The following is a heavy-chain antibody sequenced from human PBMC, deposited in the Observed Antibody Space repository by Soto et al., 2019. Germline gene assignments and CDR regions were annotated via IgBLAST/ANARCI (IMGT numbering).Heavy chain of an antibody. D-gene: IGHD2-2*01. Sequence: QEQLVQSGAEVKKPGASLKVSCKASGYTFTDYYIHWVRQAPGQGLEWVGWINPDSGGTKLAQWFQGRVTNTSDTSINAAYMELSSLRSDDTPVYYCAIRTGQLAIISEFDGDWFFEVWGRGTLVTVSS. CDR3: AIRTGQLAIISEFDGDWFFEV. CDR1: GYTFTDYY. J-gene: IGHJ2*01. CDR2: INPDSGGT. V-gene: IGHV1-2*02.